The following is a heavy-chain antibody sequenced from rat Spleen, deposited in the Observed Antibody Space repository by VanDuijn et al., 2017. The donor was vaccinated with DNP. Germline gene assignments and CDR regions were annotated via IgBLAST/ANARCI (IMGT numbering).Heavy chain of an antibody. D-gene: IGHD1-5*01. CDR1: GLSITSNY. V-gene: IGHV3-1*01. Sequence: EVQLQESGPGLVKPSQSLSLTCSVTGLSITSNYWGWIRKFPGNKMEWVGHISYSGRTTYNPSLKSRISITRDTSKNQFFLQLSSVTTEDTATYYCARWNIDTSTLDYWGQGVMVTVSS. CDR2: ISYSGRT. CDR3: ARWNIDTSTLDY. J-gene: IGHJ2*01.